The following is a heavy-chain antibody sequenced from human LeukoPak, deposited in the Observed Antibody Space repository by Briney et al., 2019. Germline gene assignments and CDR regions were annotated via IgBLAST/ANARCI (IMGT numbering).Heavy chain of an antibody. V-gene: IGHV1-69*13. CDR2: IIPIFGTA. D-gene: IGHD3-22*01. Sequence: GASVKVSCKASGGTFSSYVISWVRQAPGQGLEWMGGIIPIFGTANYAQKFQGRVTITADESTSTAYMELSSLRSEDTAVYYCASFPSSDYYYDSSGYYPLDYWGQGTLVTVSS. CDR1: GGTFSSYV. CDR3: ASFPSSDYYYDSSGYYPLDY. J-gene: IGHJ4*02.